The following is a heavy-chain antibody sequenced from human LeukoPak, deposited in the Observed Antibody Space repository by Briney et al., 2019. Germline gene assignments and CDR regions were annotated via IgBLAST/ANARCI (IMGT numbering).Heavy chain of an antibody. V-gene: IGHV3-21*01. CDR2: ISSSSSYI. J-gene: IGHJ4*02. CDR1: GFTFSSYS. D-gene: IGHD6-19*01. Sequence: GGSLRLSCAASGFTFSSYSMNWVRQAPGKGLEWVSSISSSSSYIYYADSVKGRFTISRDNAKNSLYLQINSLRAEDTAVYYCARVAAVADPPDYWGQGTLVTVSS. CDR3: ARVAAVADPPDY.